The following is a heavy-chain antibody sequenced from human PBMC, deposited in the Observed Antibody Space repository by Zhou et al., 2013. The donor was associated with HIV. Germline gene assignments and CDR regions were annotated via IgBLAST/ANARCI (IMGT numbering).Heavy chain of an antibody. CDR1: GYSINNDFY. CDR2: IHHSGST. CDR3: LGYLGWFSVGGAT. D-gene: IGHD3-9*01. Sequence: QVQLQESGPGLVKPSETLSLTCAVSGYSINNDFYWGWIRQPPGKGLEWIGSIHHSGSTYYNPSLKSRVTISADTSKNSFSLKLTSVTAADTAVYYCLGYLGWFSVGGATWGQGALVTVSS. J-gene: IGHJ4*02. V-gene: IGHV4-38-2*01.